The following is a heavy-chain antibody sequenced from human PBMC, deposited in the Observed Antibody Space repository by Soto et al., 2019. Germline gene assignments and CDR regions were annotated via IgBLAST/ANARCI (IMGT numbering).Heavy chain of an antibody. CDR3: AKDSTSEGYFDY. Sequence: GGSLRLSCAASGFTFSSYAMSWVRQAPGKGLEWVSAISGSGGSTYYADSVKGRFTISRDNSKNTLYLQMNSLRAEDTAVHYCAKDSTSEGYFDYWGQGTLVTVPS. CDR1: GFTFSSYA. D-gene: IGHD2-2*01. V-gene: IGHV3-23*01. J-gene: IGHJ4*02. CDR2: ISGSGGST.